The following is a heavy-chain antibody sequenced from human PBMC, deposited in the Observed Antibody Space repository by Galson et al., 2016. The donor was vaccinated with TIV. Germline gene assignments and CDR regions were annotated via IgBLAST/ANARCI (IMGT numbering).Heavy chain of an antibody. CDR2: MTDTGSNI. J-gene: IGHJ3*02. Sequence: SLRLSCAASGFMFSNFEMNWVRQAPGKGLEWVSYMTDTGSNIQYADSVKGRFTISRDNAKNSLYLQMNRLRVEDTAVYYCARERPGTRGDALDMWGQGTMVTVS. CDR3: ARERPGTRGDALDM. V-gene: IGHV3-48*03. CDR1: GFMFSNFE. D-gene: IGHD1-1*01.